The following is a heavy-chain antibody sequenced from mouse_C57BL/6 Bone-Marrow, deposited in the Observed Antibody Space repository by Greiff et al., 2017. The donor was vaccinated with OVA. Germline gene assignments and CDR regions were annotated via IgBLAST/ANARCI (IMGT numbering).Heavy chain of an antibody. J-gene: IGHJ4*01. D-gene: IGHD2-3*01. V-gene: IGHV7-1*01. CDR3: ARDGDDGYYSYAMDY. CDR1: GFTFSDFY. CDR2: SRNKANDYTT. Sequence: EVQLVESGGGLVQSGRSLRLSCATSGFTFSDFYMEWVRQAPGKGLEWIAASRNKANDYTTEYSASVKGRFIVSRDTSQSILYLQMNALRAEDTAIYYCARDGDDGYYSYAMDYWGQGTSVTVSS.